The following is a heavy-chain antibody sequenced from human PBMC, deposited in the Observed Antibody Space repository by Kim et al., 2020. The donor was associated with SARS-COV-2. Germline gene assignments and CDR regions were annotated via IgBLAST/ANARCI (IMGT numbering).Heavy chain of an antibody. CDR2: IIPIFGTA. CDR3: ARHTHPPSTGYSSSWYLYYYYGMDV. J-gene: IGHJ6*02. Sequence: SVKVSCKASGGTFSSYAISWVRQAPGQGLEWMGGIIPIFGTANYAQKFQGRVTITADESTSTAYMELRSLRSEDTAVYYCARHTHPPSTGYSSSWYLYYYYGMDVWGQGTTVTVSS. CDR1: GGTFSSYA. V-gene: IGHV1-69*13. D-gene: IGHD6-13*01.